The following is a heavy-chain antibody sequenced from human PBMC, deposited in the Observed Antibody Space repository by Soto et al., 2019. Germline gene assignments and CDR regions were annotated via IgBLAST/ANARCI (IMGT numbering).Heavy chain of an antibody. V-gene: IGHV3-23*01. CDR2: IGVSSDA. Sequence: EVQLLESGGGLVQPGESLSLSCAASGFTFSSYAMSWARQAPGKGLEWVSSIGVSSDAYYADSVKGRFTISRDNSRNTLYLQMNSLRAEDTALYYCAKKYFFDSWGQGTLVTVSS. J-gene: IGHJ4*02. CDR3: AKKYFFDS. CDR1: GFTFSSYA.